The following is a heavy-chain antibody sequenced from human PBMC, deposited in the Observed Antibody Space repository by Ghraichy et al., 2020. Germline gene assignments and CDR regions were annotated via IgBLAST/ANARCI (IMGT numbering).Heavy chain of an antibody. V-gene: IGHV3-21*04. D-gene: IGHD5-24*01. CDR3: ARAHLDGYNLHFDY. CDR2: ISSSSDYI. Sequence: GESLNISCAASEFTFSAYSMNWVRQAPGKGLEWVSSISSSSDYIYYADSVKGRFTISRDNAKNSLYLQMNSLRAEDTAVYYCARAHLDGYNLHFDYWGQGTLVSVSS. J-gene: IGHJ4*02. CDR1: EFTFSAYS.